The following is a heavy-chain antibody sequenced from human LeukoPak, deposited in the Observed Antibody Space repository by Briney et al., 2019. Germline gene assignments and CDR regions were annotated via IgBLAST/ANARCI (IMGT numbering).Heavy chain of an antibody. J-gene: IGHJ4*02. Sequence: SETLSLTCAVSGGSISSTNWWSWVRLPPGKGLEWIGEIYHSGSTNYNPSLKSRVTISVDKSKNQFSLKLSSVTAADTAVYYCAKKKYYDSSPLDFWGQGTLVTVSS. D-gene: IGHD3-22*01. CDR2: IYHSGST. CDR3: AKKKYYDSSPLDF. CDR1: GGSISSTNW. V-gene: IGHV4-4*02.